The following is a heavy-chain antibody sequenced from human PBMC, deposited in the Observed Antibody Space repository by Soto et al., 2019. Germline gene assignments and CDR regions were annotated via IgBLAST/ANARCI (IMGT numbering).Heavy chain of an antibody. Sequence: PGGSLRLSCAASGFIVSSSYMTWVRQAPGKGLEWVSVIYSTGTTHYADSVKGRFTISRDNSKNTLVLQMNSLRAEDTAVYYCARGGNYYDSSGHYYAPYYFDYWGQGTLVTFSS. CDR3: ARGGNYYDSSGHYYAPYYFDY. CDR1: GFIVSSSY. V-gene: IGHV3-53*01. J-gene: IGHJ4*02. D-gene: IGHD3-22*01. CDR2: IYSTGTT.